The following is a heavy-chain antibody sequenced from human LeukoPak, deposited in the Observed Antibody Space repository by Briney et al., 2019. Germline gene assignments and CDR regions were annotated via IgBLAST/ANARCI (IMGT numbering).Heavy chain of an antibody. Sequence: PGGSLRLSCAASGFTFSSYAMSWVRQAPGRGLEGVSAISGSGGSTYYADPVKGRFTISRDNSKNTLYLQMNSLRAEDTAVYYCAKEALSPDYYYYMDVWGKGTTVTVSS. CDR3: AKEALSPDYYYYMDV. CDR1: GFTFSSYA. J-gene: IGHJ6*03. V-gene: IGHV3-23*01. CDR2: ISGSGGST.